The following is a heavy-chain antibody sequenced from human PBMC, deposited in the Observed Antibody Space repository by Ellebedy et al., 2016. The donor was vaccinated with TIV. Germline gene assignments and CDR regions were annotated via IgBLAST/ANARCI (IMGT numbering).Heavy chain of an antibody. J-gene: IGHJ4*02. D-gene: IGHD5-24*01. CDR3: ARPRVDDYNPYYFDY. CDR1: GYRFTSYW. Sequence: GESLKISCKGSGYRFTSYWIGWVRQMPGKGLEYMGIINPADSETRYSPSFQGQVTISADKSINTAYLQWSSLKASDTAMYYCARPRVDDYNPYYFDYWGQGTLVTVSS. CDR2: INPADSET. V-gene: IGHV5-51*01.